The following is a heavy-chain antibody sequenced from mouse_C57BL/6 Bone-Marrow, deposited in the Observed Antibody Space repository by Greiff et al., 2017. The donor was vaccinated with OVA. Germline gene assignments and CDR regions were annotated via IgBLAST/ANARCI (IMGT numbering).Heavy chain of an antibody. CDR2: ISSGGGST. CDR1: GFAFSSYD. D-gene: IGHD4-1*01. V-gene: IGHV5-12-1*01. CDR3: ARRGTVTGFAY. Sequence: DVMLVESGGGLVKPGGSLKLSCAASGFAFSSYDMSWVRQTPEKRLEWVAYISSGGGSTYYPDTVKGRFTISRDNAKNTLYLQMSSLKSEDTAMYYCARRGTVTGFAYWGQGTLVTVSA. J-gene: IGHJ3*01.